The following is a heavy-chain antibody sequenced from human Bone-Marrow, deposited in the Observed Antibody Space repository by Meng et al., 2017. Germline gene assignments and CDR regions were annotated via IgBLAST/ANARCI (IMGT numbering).Heavy chain of an antibody. CDR3: TTITPPLFDP. J-gene: IGHJ5*02. CDR1: GFTFSSYA. CDR2: IKSKTDGGTT. V-gene: IGHV3-15*01. Sequence: GESLKISCAASGFTFSSYAMSWVRQAPGKGLEWVGRIKSKTDGGTTDYAAPVKGRFTISRDDSKNTLYLQMNSLKTEDTAVYYCTTITPPLFDPWGQGTLVTVSS.